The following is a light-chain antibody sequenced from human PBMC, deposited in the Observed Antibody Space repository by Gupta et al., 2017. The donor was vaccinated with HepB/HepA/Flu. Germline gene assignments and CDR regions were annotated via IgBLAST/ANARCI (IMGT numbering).Light chain of an antibody. V-gene: IGKV3-20*01. Sequence: ETVLTQSPGTLSLSPGERATLSCRASQSITSNYLAWYQQKAGQAPRLLMYGTSSRAAGIPDRFSGSASGTYFTLIISMLDPEDFAVSCCQQDANTPFTFGHGTKVDIK. CDR2: GTS. CDR3: QQDANTPFT. J-gene: IGKJ3*01. CDR1: QSITSNY.